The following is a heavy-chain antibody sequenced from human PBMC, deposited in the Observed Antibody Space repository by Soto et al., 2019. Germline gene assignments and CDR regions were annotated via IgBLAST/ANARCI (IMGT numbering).Heavy chain of an antibody. J-gene: IGHJ4*02. CDR2: IIPILGIA. D-gene: IGHD4-4*01. Sequence: QVQLVQSGAEVKKPGSSVKVSCKASGGTFSSYTISWVRQAPGQGLEWMGRIIPILGIANYAQKFQGRVTITADKSTSTAYMELSILRSEDTAVYYCAREGFIVTTRPLGYWGQGTLGTVSS. CDR1: GGTFSSYT. V-gene: IGHV1-69*08. CDR3: AREGFIVTTRPLGY.